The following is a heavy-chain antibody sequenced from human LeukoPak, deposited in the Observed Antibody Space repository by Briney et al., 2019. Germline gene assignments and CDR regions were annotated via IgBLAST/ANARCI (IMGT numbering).Heavy chain of an antibody. J-gene: IGHJ4*02. D-gene: IGHD3-10*01. CDR3: ARDHAYGSGSYYNGTDNDY. Sequence: PGGSLRLSCAASGFTFSSYSMNWVRQAPGKGLEWVSYITSSSSRIYYADSVKGRFTISRDNAKNSLYLQMNSLRAEDTAVYYCARDHAYGSGSYYNGTDNDYWGQGALVTVSS. CDR1: GFTFSSYS. CDR2: ITSSSSRI. V-gene: IGHV3-48*01.